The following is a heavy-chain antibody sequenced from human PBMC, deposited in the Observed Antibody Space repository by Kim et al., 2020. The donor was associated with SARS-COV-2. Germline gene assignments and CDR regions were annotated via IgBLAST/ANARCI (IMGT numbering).Heavy chain of an antibody. CDR1: GYTFTGYY. J-gene: IGHJ6*02. CDR3: AREGTYYGSGSYYRLYYYGMDV. CDR2: INPNSGGT. V-gene: IGHV1-2*02. D-gene: IGHD3-10*01. Sequence: ASVKVSCKASGYTFTGYYMHWVRQAPGQGLEWMGWINPNSGGTNYAQKFQGRVTMTRDTSISTAYMELSRLRSDDTAVYYCAREGTYYGSGSYYRLYYYGMDVWGQGTTVTVSS.